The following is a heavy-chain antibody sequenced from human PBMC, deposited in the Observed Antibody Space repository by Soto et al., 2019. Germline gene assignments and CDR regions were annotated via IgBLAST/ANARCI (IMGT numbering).Heavy chain of an antibody. V-gene: IGHV1-8*01. CDR1: GYTFTSYD. CDR2: MNPNRGNT. D-gene: IGHD1-26*01. J-gene: IGHJ6*02. CDR3: AGGVGGGVSEGLGNGMDV. Sequence: QVQLVQSGAEVKKPGASVKVSCKASGYTFTSYDINWVRQATGQGLEWMGWMNPNRGNTGYAQKFKGRAPITRNTSISTAYLELGTLRSEATSGYYCAGGVGGGVSEGLGNGMDVWGQGTTVTISS.